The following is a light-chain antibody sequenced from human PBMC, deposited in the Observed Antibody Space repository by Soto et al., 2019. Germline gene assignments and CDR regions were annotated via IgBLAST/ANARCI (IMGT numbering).Light chain of an antibody. CDR2: TNN. Sequence: QSVLAQPPSASGTPGQRVTISCSGNSSNIGSNTVNWYQQLPGTAPTLLIYTNNQRPSGVPDRFSGSKSGTSASLAISGLRSEDEADYYCATWDDSLNVQVFGGGTNVTVL. J-gene: IGLJ3*02. CDR1: SSNIGSNT. V-gene: IGLV1-44*01. CDR3: ATWDDSLNVQV.